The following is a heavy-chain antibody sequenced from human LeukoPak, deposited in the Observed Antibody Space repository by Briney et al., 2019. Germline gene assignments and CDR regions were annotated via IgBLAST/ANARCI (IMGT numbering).Heavy chain of an antibody. J-gene: IGHJ4*02. CDR1: GYTFTGYY. V-gene: IGHV1-2*02. CDR2: INPNSGGT. CDR3: ARLSSTGCCNDY. Sequence: ASVKVSCKASGYTFTGYYMHWVRQAPGQGLEWMGWINPNSGGTNYAQKFQGRVTMTRDTSISTAYMELSRLRSDDTAVYYCARLSSTGCCNDYWGQGTLVTVSS. D-gene: IGHD2-2*01.